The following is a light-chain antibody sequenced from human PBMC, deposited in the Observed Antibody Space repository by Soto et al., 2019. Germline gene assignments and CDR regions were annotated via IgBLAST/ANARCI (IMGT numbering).Light chain of an antibody. J-gene: IGLJ2*01. CDR3: VLYMGSGSGV. V-gene: IGLV8-61*01. CDR1: SGSVSTNYY. CDR2: NTN. Sequence: QAVVTQEPSFSVSPGRTVTLTCGLNSGSVSTNYYPSWYQQTPGQAPRTLIYNTNIRSSGVPDRFSGSILGNKAALTITGAQTDDESDYYCVLYMGSGSGVFGGGTKLTVL.